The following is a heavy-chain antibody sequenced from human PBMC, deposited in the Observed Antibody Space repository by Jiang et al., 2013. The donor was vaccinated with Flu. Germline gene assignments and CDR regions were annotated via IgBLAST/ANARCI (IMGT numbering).Heavy chain of an antibody. D-gene: IGHD3-3*01. CDR2: IYYSGNT. J-gene: IGHJ4*02. CDR1: GGSISRSSYS. Sequence: LLKPSETLSLTCSVSGGSISRSSYSWGWIRQPPGKGLEWIGSIYYSGNTYYNPSLKSRVTISVDMSKNQFSLKLSSVTAADTAVYYCARRGWSEDFWGQGTLVTVSS. CDR3: ARRGWSEDF. V-gene: IGHV4-39*01.